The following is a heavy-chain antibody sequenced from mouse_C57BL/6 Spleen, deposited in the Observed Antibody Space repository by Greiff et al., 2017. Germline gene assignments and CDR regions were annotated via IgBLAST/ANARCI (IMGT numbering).Heavy chain of an antibody. J-gene: IGHJ2*01. CDR1: GYTFTSYW. V-gene: IGHV1-61*01. Sequence: QVQLQQPGAELVRPGSSVKLSCKASGYTFTSYWMDWVKQRPGQGLEWIGNIYPSDSETHYNQKFKDKATLTVDKSSSTAYMQLSSLTSEDSAVYYCARGDYGSPYYFDYWGQGTTLTVSS. CDR2: IYPSDSET. D-gene: IGHD1-1*01. CDR3: ARGDYGSPYYFDY.